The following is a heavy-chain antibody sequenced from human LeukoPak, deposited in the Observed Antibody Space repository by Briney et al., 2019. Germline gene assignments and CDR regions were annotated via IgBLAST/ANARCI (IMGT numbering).Heavy chain of an antibody. CDR3: ERRLKYYDYVWGSYRYTNWFDP. V-gene: IGHV4-34*01. D-gene: IGHD3-16*02. J-gene: IGHJ5*02. Sequence: SETLSLTCAVYGGSFSGYYWSWIRQPPGKGLEWIGEINHSGSTNYNPSLKSRVTISVDTSKNQFSLKLSSVTAADTAVYYCERRLKYYDYVWGSYRYTNWFDPWGQGTLVTVSS. CDR2: INHSGST. CDR1: GGSFSGYY.